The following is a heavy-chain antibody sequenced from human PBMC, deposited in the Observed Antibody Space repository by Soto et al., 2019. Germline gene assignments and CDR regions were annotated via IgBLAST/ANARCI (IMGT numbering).Heavy chain of an antibody. CDR2: IYYSGST. J-gene: IGHJ6*02. V-gene: IGHV4-31*03. Sequence: PSETLSLTCTVSGGSISSGGYYWSWIRQHPGKGLEWIGYIYYSGSTYYNPSLKSRVTISVDTSKNQFSLKLSSVTAADTAVYYCARQRGYHKNLYYYYYGMDVWGQGTTVTVSS. CDR1: GGSISSGGYY. CDR3: ARQRGYHKNLYYYYYGMDV. D-gene: IGHD5-18*01.